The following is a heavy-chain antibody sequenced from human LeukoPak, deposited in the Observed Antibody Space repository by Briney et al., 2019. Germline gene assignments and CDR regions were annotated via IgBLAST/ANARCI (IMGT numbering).Heavy chain of an antibody. J-gene: IGHJ4*02. CDR2: ISTGSSYI. Sequence: PGGSLRLSCAASGYSFSTYSMNWVRQAPGKGLEWVSFISTGSSYIYYADSVKGRFTISRDNAKKSLYLQMNSLRAEDTAVYFCARSFYDSSGYPNFDNWGQGTLVTVSS. CDR3: ARSFYDSSGYPNFDN. D-gene: IGHD3-22*01. CDR1: GYSFSTYS. V-gene: IGHV3-21*01.